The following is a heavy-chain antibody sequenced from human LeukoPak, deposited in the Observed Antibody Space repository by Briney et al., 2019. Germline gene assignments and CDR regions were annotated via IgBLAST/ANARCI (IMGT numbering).Heavy chain of an antibody. D-gene: IGHD2-21*01. Sequence: GGSLRLSCAASGYTFSTSDMHWVRQASGRGLEWVSSIASAGNTYYAASVKGRFTISRENAKNSLYLQMNSLRAGDTAVYYCVRGGVIGFDYWGQGALSPSPQ. V-gene: IGHV3-13*01. J-gene: IGHJ4*02. CDR2: IASAGNT. CDR3: VRGGVIGFDY. CDR1: GYTFSTSD.